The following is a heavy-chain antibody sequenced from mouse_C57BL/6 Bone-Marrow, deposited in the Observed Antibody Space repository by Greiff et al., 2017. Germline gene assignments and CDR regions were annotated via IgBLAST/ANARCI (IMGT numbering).Heavy chain of an antibody. CDR3: SRRGIAAVVEAWFAY. D-gene: IGHD1-1*01. Sequence: VQLQESGAELVRPGASVTLSCKASGYTFTDYEMHWVKQTPVHGLEWIGAIDPETGGTAYNQKFKGKAILTADKSSSTAYMELRSLTSEDSAVYFCSRRGIAAVVEAWFAYWGQGTLVTVSA. V-gene: IGHV1-15*01. J-gene: IGHJ3*01. CDR1: GYTFTDYE. CDR2: IDPETGGT.